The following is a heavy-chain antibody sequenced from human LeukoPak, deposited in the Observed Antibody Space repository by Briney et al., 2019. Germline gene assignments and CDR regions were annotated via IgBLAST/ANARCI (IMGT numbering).Heavy chain of an antibody. CDR1: GFTLSSHW. J-gene: IGHJ4*02. CDR2: IKQDESEI. D-gene: IGHD6-19*01. Sequence: GGSPRLSCVGSGFTLSSHWMHWVRQAPGKGLEWVANIKQDESEIYYVDSVKGRFTISRDNAENSLYLQMNSLRAEDTAVYYCARDIGAWSAYWGQGTLVTVSS. CDR3: ARDIGAWSAY. V-gene: IGHV3-7*01.